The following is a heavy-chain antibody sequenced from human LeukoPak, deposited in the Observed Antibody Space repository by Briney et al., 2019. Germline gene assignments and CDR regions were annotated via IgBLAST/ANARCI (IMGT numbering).Heavy chain of an antibody. CDR3: ASGPLAGSYLFDP. Sequence: PGGSLRLSCAASGFTFSDYYMSWIRQAPGKGLEWVSYITCSGSTIYYADSVKGRFTISRDNSKNSLYLQMNSLRAEDTAVYYCASGPLAGSYLFDPRGQGTLVTVSS. CDR1: GFTFSDYY. V-gene: IGHV3-11*01. J-gene: IGHJ5*02. D-gene: IGHD3-10*01. CDR2: ITCSGSTI.